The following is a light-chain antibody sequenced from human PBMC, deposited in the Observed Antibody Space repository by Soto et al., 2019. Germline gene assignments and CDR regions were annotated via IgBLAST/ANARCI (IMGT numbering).Light chain of an antibody. J-gene: IGKJ4*01. CDR1: QSITGSY. CDR2: GAS. V-gene: IGKV3-20*01. CDR3: QQYYSIPLT. Sequence: TLSLSPGERATVSCRASQSITGSYLAWYQQTPGQAPRLLIYGASSRATGVPDRFSDSGSGTDFTLTISRLEPEDFAVYYCQQYYSIPLTFGGGTKVDIK.